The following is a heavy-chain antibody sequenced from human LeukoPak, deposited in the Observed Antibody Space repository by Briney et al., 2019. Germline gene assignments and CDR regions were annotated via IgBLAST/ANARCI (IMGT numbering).Heavy chain of an antibody. V-gene: IGHV4-59*05. CDR3: ARQEDWTAWH. D-gene: IGHD3/OR15-3a*01. J-gene: IGHJ4*02. CDR1: GGSISSYY. CDR2: IYYSGST. Sequence: PSETLSLTCTVSGGSISSYYWSWIRQPPGKGLEWIGSIYYSGSTYYNPSLKSRVTISVDTSKNQFSLKLSSVTAADTAVYYCARQEDWTAWHWGQGTLVTVSS.